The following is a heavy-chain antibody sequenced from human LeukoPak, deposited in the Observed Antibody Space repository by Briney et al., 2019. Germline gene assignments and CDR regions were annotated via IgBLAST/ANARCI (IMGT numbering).Heavy chain of an antibody. D-gene: IGHD1/OR15-1a*01. V-gene: IGHV3-48*04. Sequence: GGSLRLSCAASGFTFSSYSMNWVRQAPGKGLEWVSYISSSSSTIYYADSVKGRFTISGDNAKNSLYLQMNNLRAEGTAVYYCARNTNWFDPWGQGTLVTVSS. CDR3: ARNTNWFDP. CDR2: ISSSSSTI. CDR1: GFTFSSYS. J-gene: IGHJ5*02.